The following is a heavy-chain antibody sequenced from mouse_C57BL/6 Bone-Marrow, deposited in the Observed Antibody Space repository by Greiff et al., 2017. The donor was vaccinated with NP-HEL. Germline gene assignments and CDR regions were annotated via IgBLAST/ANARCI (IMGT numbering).Heavy chain of an antibody. D-gene: IGHD2-1*01. CDR1: GFTFSSYG. CDR3: ARPRIYYGNYAGFAY. Sequence: EVKLVESGGDLVKPGGSLKLSCAASGFTFSSYGMSWVRQTPDKRLEWVATISSGGGYTYYPDSVKGRFTISRDNAKNTLYLQMSSLKSEDTAMYYCARPRIYYGNYAGFAYWGQGTLVTVSA. V-gene: IGHV5-6*01. J-gene: IGHJ3*01. CDR2: ISSGGGYT.